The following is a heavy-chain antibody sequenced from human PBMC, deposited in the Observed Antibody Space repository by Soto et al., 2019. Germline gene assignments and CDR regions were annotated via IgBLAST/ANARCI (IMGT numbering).Heavy chain of an antibody. Sequence: CKGSGYSFTSYWISWVRQMPGKGLEWMGRIDPSDSYTNYSPSFQGHVTISADKSISTAYLQWSSLKASDTAMYYCARTSMQSRGYSYGHGGMDVWGQGTTVTVSS. V-gene: IGHV5-10-1*01. CDR2: IDPSDSYT. D-gene: IGHD5-18*01. CDR1: GYSFTSYW. CDR3: ARTSMQSRGYSYGHGGMDV. J-gene: IGHJ6*02.